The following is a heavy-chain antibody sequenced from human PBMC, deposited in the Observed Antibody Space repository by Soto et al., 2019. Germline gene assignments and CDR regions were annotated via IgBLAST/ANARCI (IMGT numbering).Heavy chain of an antibody. J-gene: IGHJ5*02. D-gene: IGHD3-10*01. V-gene: IGHV4-30-4*01. Sequence: SETLSLTCTVSGGSISSGDYYWSWIRQPPGKGLEWIGYIYYSGSTYYNPSLKSRVTISVDTSKNQFSLKLSSVTAADTAVYYCARAAMVRALANWFDPWGQGTLVTVSS. CDR1: GGSISSGDYY. CDR2: IYYSGST. CDR3: ARAAMVRALANWFDP.